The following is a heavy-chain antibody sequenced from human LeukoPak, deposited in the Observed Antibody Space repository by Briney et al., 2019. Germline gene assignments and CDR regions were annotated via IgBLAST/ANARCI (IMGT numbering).Heavy chain of an antibody. Sequence: PGGSLRLSCAASGFTFSSYAMSWVRQAPGKGLEWVSAISDSGGSTYYADSVKGRFTISRDNAKNSLYLQMNSLRAEDTALYYCARQQLAFDYWGQGTLVTVSS. CDR3: ARQQLAFDY. CDR1: GFTFSSYA. V-gene: IGHV3-23*01. J-gene: IGHJ4*02. CDR2: ISDSGGST. D-gene: IGHD6-13*01.